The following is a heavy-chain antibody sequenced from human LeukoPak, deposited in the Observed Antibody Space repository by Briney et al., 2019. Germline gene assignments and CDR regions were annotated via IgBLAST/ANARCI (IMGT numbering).Heavy chain of an antibody. CDR1: GFTFSSYW. CDR2: LKSDGST. D-gene: IGHD3-22*01. V-gene: IGHV3-74*01. CDR3: ARAPSEIGGYYPEYFRH. Sequence: PGGSLRLSCAASGFTFSSYWTHWVRQAPGKGLVWVSRLKSDGSTNYADSVKGRFTISRDNAKNTVSLQMNSLRAEDTGVYFCARAPSEIGGYYPEYFRHWGQGTLVTVSS. J-gene: IGHJ1*01.